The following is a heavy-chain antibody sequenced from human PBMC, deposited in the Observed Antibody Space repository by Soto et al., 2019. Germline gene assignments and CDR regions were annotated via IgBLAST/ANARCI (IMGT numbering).Heavy chain of an antibody. CDR3: ARPHDYGDNGDAFDI. Sequence: PGESLKISCKGSGYSFTSYWIGWVRQMPGKGLEWMGIICPGDSDTRYSPSFQGQVTISADKSISTAYLQWSSLKASDTAMYYCARPHDYGDNGDAFDIWGQETMVSLSS. J-gene: IGHJ3*02. CDR2: ICPGDSDT. CDR1: GYSFTSYW. V-gene: IGHV5-51*01. D-gene: IGHD4-17*01.